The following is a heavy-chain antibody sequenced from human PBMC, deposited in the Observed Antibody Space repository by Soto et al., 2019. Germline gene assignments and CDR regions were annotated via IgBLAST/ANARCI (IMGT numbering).Heavy chain of an antibody. CDR2: IYPGDSDT. Sequence: PGESLKISCKGSGYSFTSYWIGWVRQMPGKGLEWMGIIYPGDSDTRYSPSFQGQVTISADKSISTAYLQWSSLKASDTAMYYCARLFQLDPVKYYYYYGMDGWGQGTTVTVSS. J-gene: IGHJ6*02. V-gene: IGHV5-51*01. CDR3: ARLFQLDPVKYYYYYGMDG. D-gene: IGHD6-13*01. CDR1: GYSFTSYW.